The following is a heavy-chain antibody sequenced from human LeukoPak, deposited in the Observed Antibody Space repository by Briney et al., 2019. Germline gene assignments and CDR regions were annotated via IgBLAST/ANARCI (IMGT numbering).Heavy chain of an antibody. J-gene: IGHJ4*02. D-gene: IGHD2-15*01. CDR3: ATKGKGYCSGGSCYSGDH. V-gene: IGHV3-23*01. Sequence: GGSLRLSCAASGFTFSSYAMSWVRQPPGKGLEWVSAISGSGGSTYYADSVKGRFTISRDNSKNTLYLQMNSLRAEDTAVYYCATKGKGYCSGGSCYSGDHWGQGTLVTVSS. CDR1: GFTFSSYA. CDR2: ISGSGGST.